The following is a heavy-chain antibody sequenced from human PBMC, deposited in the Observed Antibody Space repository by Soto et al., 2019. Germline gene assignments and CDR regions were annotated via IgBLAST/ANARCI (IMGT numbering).Heavy chain of an antibody. D-gene: IGHD6-19*01. CDR1: GFTFSDYY. V-gene: IGHV3-11*05. Sequence: GGSLRLSCAASGFTFSDYYMSWIRQAPGKGLEWASYISSSSSYTNYADSVKGRFTISRDNAKNSLYLQMNSLRGEDTAVYYCAKARGSGWAWYFDNWGQGTLVTVSS. J-gene: IGHJ4*02. CDR2: ISSSSSYT. CDR3: AKARGSGWAWYFDN.